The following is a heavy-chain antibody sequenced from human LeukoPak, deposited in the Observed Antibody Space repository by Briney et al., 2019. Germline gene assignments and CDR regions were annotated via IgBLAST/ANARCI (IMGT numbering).Heavy chain of an antibody. D-gene: IGHD3-22*01. Sequence: GASVKVSCRASGYTFNNYYMHWVRQAPGQGLEWMGIINPSGGSTSYAQKFQGRVTMTRDMSTSTVYMELSSLRSEDTAVYYCVRDFYYYDSSGYGFDYWGQGTLVTVSS. CDR2: INPSGGST. V-gene: IGHV1-46*02. J-gene: IGHJ4*02. CDR3: VRDFYYYDSSGYGFDY. CDR1: GYTFNNYY.